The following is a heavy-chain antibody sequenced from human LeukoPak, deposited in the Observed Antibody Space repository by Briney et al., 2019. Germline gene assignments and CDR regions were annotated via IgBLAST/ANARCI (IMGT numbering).Heavy chain of an antibody. D-gene: IGHD3-10*01. CDR3: ARSMVRGPLWYFDF. CDR1: GFTFSSYA. CDR2: IKQDGGEK. J-gene: IGHJ4*02. Sequence: PGGSLRLSCAASGFTFSSYAMSWVRQAPGKGLEWVANIKQDGGEKYYVDSVKGRFTISRDNAKNSLYLQVNSLRGEDTAVYYCARSMVRGPLWYFDFWGQGTLVTVSS. V-gene: IGHV3-7*01.